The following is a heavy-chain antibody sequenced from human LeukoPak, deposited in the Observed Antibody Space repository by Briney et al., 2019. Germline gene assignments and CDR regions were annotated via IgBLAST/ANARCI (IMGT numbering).Heavy chain of an antibody. J-gene: IGHJ4*02. CDR3: ARAWGVNNYDFWSGYYDY. D-gene: IGHD3-3*01. V-gene: IGHV3-21*01. Sequence: GGSLRLSCAASGFTFSSYSMNWVRQAPGKGLEWVSTISSSSSYIYYADSVKGRFTISRDNAKNSLYLQMNSLRAEDTAVYYCARAWGVNNYDFWSGYYDYWGQGTLVTVSS. CDR1: GFTFSSYS. CDR2: ISSSSSYI.